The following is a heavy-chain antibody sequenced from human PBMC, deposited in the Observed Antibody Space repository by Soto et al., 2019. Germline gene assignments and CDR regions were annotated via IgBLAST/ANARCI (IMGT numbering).Heavy chain of an antibody. CDR1: GGSLNSSTYY. J-gene: IGHJ4*02. Sequence: SETLSLTCIVSGGSLNSSTYYWGWIRQPPGKGLEWIGSIYYSGSTNYNPSLKSRVTISVDTSKNQFSLKLSSVTAADTAVYYCARRYGGSIDYWGQGTLVTVSS. CDR2: IYYSGST. CDR3: ARRYGGSIDY. D-gene: IGHD2-15*01. V-gene: IGHV4-39*07.